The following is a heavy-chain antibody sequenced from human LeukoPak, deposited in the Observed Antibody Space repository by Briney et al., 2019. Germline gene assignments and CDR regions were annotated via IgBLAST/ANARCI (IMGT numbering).Heavy chain of an antibody. CDR3: ARLGYCSGGSCYRKYYYYRMDV. J-gene: IGHJ6*02. CDR1: GGSISSYY. V-gene: IGHV4-59*01. D-gene: IGHD2-15*01. Sequence: PSETLSLTCTVSGGSISSYYWSWIRQPPGKGLEWIGYIYYSGSTNYNPSLKSRVTISVDTSKNQFSLKLSSVTAADTAVYYCARLGYCSGGSCYRKYYYYRMDVWGQGTTVTVSS. CDR2: IYYSGST.